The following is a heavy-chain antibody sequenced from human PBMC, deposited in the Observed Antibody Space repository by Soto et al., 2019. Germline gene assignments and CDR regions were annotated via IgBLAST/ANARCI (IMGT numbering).Heavy chain of an antibody. D-gene: IGHD6-13*01. CDR3: ARTSAAGKYYYGMDV. J-gene: IGHJ6*02. V-gene: IGHV5-51*01. CDR1: GYSFTSHW. Sequence: GESLKISCKGSGYSFTSHWIGWVRQMPGKGLEWMGIIYPGDSDTRYSPSFQGQVTISADKSISTAYLQWSSLKASDTAMYYCARTSAAGKYYYGMDVWGQGTTVTVSS. CDR2: IYPGDSDT.